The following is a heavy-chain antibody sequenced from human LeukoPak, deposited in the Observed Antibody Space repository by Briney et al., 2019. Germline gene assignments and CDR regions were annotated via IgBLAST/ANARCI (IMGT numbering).Heavy chain of an antibody. V-gene: IGHV4-59*08. J-gene: IGHJ3*02. CDR1: GGSISSYH. CDR3: ARPAVAGSIDAFDI. Sequence: SETLSLTCTVSGGSISSYHWSWIRQPPGKGLEWIGYIYYSGSTNYNPSLKSRVTISVDTSKNQFSLEVSSVTAADTAVYYCARPAVAGSIDAFDIWGQGTMVTVSS. D-gene: IGHD6-19*01. CDR2: IYYSGST.